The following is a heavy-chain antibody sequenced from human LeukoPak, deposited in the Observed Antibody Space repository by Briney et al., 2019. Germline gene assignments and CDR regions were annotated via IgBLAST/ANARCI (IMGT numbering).Heavy chain of an antibody. CDR3: AKDKHDYPKFYFDY. J-gene: IGHJ4*02. V-gene: IGHV3-9*01. D-gene: IGHD4-11*01. Sequence: GRSLRLSCAASGFTFDDYAMHWVRQAPGKGLEWVSGISWNSGSIGYADSVKGRFTISRDNAKNSLYLQMNSLRAEDTALYYCAKDKHDYPKFYFDYWGQGTLVTVSS. CDR1: GFTFDDYA. CDR2: ISWNSGSI.